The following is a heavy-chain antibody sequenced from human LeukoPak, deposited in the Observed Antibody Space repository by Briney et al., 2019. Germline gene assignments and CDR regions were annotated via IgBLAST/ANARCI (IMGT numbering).Heavy chain of an antibody. V-gene: IGHV1-18*01. D-gene: IGHD2-15*01. J-gene: IGHJ4*02. CDR2: ISAHKGDT. CDR1: GYTFTTYG. Sequence: ASVKVSCKTSGYTFTTYGISWLRQAPGQGLEWMGWISAHKGDTEYAQKFQGRVTMTRDTSTSTAYMELQSLTPDDTAVHYCARADIIVVAGATPVGSGFEYWGQGALITVS. CDR3: ARADIIVVAGATPVGSGFEY.